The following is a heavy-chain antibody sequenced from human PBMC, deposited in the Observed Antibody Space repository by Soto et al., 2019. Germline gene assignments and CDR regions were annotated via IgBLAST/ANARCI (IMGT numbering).Heavy chain of an antibody. D-gene: IGHD3-10*01. J-gene: IGHJ4*02. CDR1: GGSIRSSNW. V-gene: IGHV4-4*02. CDR3: ARGPESYASFDY. CDR2: IYHSGST. Sequence: QVKLQESGPGLVKPSGTLSLTCAVSGGSIRSSNWWTWVRQPPGKGLEWIGDIYHSGSTNYNSSLKSRVTISVDKSKNQFSLKLTFVTAADTAVYYCARGPESYASFDYWGQGTLVTVSS.